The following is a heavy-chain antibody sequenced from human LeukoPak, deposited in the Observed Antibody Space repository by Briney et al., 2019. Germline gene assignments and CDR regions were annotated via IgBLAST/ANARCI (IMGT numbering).Heavy chain of an antibody. J-gene: IGHJ4*02. Sequence: SETLSLTCTVSGGSISSYHWSWIRQPPGKGLEWIGYIDYSGSANYNPSLKSRVTISVDTSKSQFSLRLSSVTAADTALYYCARAGGGYSYDYWGQGTPVTASS. V-gene: IGHV4-59*01. CDR3: ARAGGGYSYDY. CDR2: IDYSGSA. CDR1: GGSISSYH. D-gene: IGHD5-18*01.